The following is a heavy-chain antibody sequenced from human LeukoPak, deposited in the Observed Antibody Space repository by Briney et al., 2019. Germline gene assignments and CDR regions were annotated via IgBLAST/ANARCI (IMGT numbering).Heavy chain of an antibody. CDR1: GGSISSYY. CDR3: ARRNGYGSGRRVYYMDV. J-gene: IGHJ6*03. V-gene: IGHV4-4*09. CDR2: IYTGGST. Sequence: SETLSLTCTVSGGSISSYYWSWIRQPPGKGLEWIGYIYTGGSTNYNPSLKSRVTISVDTSKNQFSLKLSSVTAADTAVYYCARRNGYGSGRRVYYMDVWGKGTTVTVSS. D-gene: IGHD3-10*01.